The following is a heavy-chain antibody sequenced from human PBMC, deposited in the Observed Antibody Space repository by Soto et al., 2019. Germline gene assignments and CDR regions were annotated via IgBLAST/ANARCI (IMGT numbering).Heavy chain of an antibody. Sequence: QVQLVESGGGVVQPGRSLRLSCAASGFTFSSYAMHWVRQAPGKGLEWVAVISYDGSNKYYADSVKGRFTISRDNSKNTLYLQMNSLRAEDTAVYYCARDNSATVNTDYFDYWGQGTLVTVSS. CDR1: GFTFSSYA. CDR3: ARDNSATVNTDYFDY. D-gene: IGHD4-17*01. J-gene: IGHJ4*02. CDR2: ISYDGSNK. V-gene: IGHV3-30-3*01.